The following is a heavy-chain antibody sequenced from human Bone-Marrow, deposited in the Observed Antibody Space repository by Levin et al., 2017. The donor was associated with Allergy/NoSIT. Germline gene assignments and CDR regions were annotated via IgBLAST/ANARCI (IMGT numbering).Heavy chain of an antibody. CDR2: VYPGDSQT. J-gene: IGHJ4*02. CDR3: VRVLGSGYGSGF. Sequence: KVSCKASGYSFLRYWIGWVRQKPGKGLEWMAIVYPGDSQTRYSPSFQGQVTVSADTSITTAYLQWHSLKASDTAIYYCVRVLGSGYGSGFWSQGSLVSVSS. CDR1: GYSFLRYW. D-gene: IGHD3-22*01. V-gene: IGHV5-51*01.